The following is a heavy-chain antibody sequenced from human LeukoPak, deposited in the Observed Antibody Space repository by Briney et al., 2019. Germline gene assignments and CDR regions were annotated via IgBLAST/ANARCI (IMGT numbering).Heavy chain of an antibody. CDR1: GFTFSSYA. V-gene: IGHV3-23*01. J-gene: IGHJ4*02. D-gene: IGHD3-22*01. CDR3: AKAEAYYYDSSGYYFDY. CDR2: ISIGGGST. Sequence: GGSLRLSCAASGFTFSSYAMTWVRQAPGKGLEWVSAISIGGGSTWYADSLEGRFTISRDNSKNTLYLQMNSLRAEDTAVYYCAKAEAYYYDSSGYYFDYWGQGTLVTVSS.